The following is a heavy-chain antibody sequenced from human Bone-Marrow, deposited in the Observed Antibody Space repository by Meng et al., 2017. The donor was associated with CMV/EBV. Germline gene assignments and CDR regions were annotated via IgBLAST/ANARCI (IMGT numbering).Heavy chain of an antibody. CDR3: AKDPLRSGSAGACDY. Sequence: GFTFSNYAMIWVRQAPGKGLEWVSTISGSGGNAYSADSVKGRFAISRDNSKNTLYLQMNSLRAEDTAIYYCAKDPLRSGSAGACDYWGQGTLVTVSS. J-gene: IGHJ4*02. D-gene: IGHD5-12*01. V-gene: IGHV3-23*01. CDR2: ISGSGGNA. CDR1: GFTFSNYA.